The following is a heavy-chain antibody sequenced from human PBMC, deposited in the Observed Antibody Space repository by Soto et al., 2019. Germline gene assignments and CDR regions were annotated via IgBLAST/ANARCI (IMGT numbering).Heavy chain of an antibody. Sequence: GESLKISCKGSGYSFTSYWIGWVRQMPGKGLEWMGIIYPGDSDTRYSPSFQGQVTISADKSISTAYLQWSSLKASDTAMYYCARGGGYYNYYYYYMDVWGKGTTVTVSS. D-gene: IGHD3-3*01. CDR2: IYPGDSDT. J-gene: IGHJ6*03. V-gene: IGHV5-51*01. CDR1: GYSFTSYW. CDR3: ARGGGYYNYYYYYMDV.